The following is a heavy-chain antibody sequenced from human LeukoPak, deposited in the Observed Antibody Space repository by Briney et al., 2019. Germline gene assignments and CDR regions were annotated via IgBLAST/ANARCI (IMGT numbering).Heavy chain of an antibody. Sequence: SETLSLTCTVSGGSISSYYWSWIRQPPGKGLEWIGYIYYSGSTNYNPSLKSRVTISVDTSKNQFSLKLSSVTAADTAVYYCARGSSSWYGTTFDYRGQGTLVTVSS. CDR1: GGSISSYY. CDR3: ARGSSSWYGTTFDY. J-gene: IGHJ4*02. CDR2: IYYSGST. D-gene: IGHD6-13*01. V-gene: IGHV4-59*01.